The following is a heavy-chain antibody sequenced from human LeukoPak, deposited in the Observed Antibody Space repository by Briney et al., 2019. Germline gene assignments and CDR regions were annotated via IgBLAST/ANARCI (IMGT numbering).Heavy chain of an antibody. CDR1: GFNFRNDG. V-gene: IGHV3-23*01. D-gene: IGHD3-10*01. Sequence: PGGSLRLSCVASGFNFRNDGMNWVRQAPGKGLEWVAAVSDDGDKTYYGDSVKGRFTVSRDNSKNTLYLQMSSLRAEDTAVYYCAGRTCYFDYWGQGTLVTVSS. J-gene: IGHJ4*02. CDR3: AGRTCYFDY. CDR2: VSDDGDKT.